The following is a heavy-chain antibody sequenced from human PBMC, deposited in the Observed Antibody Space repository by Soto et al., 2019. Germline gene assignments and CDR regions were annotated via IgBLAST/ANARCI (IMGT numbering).Heavy chain of an antibody. CDR2: ISWNSGSI. CDR3: AKDGTARPHYYYYMDV. V-gene: IGHV3-9*01. Sequence: EVQLVESGGGLVQPGRSLRLSCAASGFTFDDYAMHWVWQAPGKGLEWVSGISWNSGSIGYADSVKGRFTISRDNAKNPLYLQMNSLRAEDTALYYCAKDGTARPHYYYYMDVWGKGTTVTVSS. D-gene: IGHD6-6*01. CDR1: GFTFDDYA. J-gene: IGHJ6*03.